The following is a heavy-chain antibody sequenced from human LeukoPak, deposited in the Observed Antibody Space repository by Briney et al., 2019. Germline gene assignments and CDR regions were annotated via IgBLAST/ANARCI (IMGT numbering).Heavy chain of an antibody. V-gene: IGHV4-31*03. CDR3: ARTIYCSGRSCYSDAFDI. CDR1: GGSISSGDYY. J-gene: IGHJ3*02. D-gene: IGHD2-15*01. CDR2: IYYSGST. Sequence: PSQTLSLTCTVSGGSISSGDYYWGWIRQRPGKGLEWIGYIYYSGSTYYSPSLKCRVTISVDTSKNQFSLKLSSVTAADTAVYYCARTIYCSGRSCYSDAFDIWGQGTTVTVYS.